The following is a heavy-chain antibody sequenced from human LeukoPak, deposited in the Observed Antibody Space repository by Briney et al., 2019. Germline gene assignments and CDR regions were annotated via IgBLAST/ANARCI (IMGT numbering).Heavy chain of an antibody. CDR2: IYTSGST. CDR3: ARDYYDSSGYTYYFDY. D-gene: IGHD3-22*01. Sequence: SETLSLTCTVSGGSISSYYWSWIRQPAGKGLEWIGRIYTSGSTNYNPSLKSRVTMSVDTSKNQFSLKLSSVTAADTAVYYCARDYYDSSGYTYYFDYWGQGTLVTVSS. J-gene: IGHJ4*02. V-gene: IGHV4-4*07. CDR1: GGSISSYY.